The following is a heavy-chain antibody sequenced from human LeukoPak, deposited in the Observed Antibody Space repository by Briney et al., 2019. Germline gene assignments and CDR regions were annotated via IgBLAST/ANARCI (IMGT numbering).Heavy chain of an antibody. CDR2: ISSSGSTI. CDR3: AKSGRRSSSYYYYYYMDV. CDR1: GFTFSDYY. V-gene: IGHV3-11*04. D-gene: IGHD6-13*01. Sequence: PGGSLRLSCAASGFTFSDYYMSWIRQAPGKGLEWVSYISSSGSTIYYADSVKGRFTISRDNAKNSLYLQMNSLRAEDTAVYYCAKSGRRSSSYYYYYYMDVWGKGTTVTVSS. J-gene: IGHJ6*03.